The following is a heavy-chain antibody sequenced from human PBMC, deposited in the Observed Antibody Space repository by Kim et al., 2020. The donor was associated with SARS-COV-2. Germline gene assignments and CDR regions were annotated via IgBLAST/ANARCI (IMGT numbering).Heavy chain of an antibody. D-gene: IGHD1-7*01. CDR1: GGTFSSYA. V-gene: IGHV1-69*13. CDR3: ARGAEVTGTTYYYYYYMDV. J-gene: IGHJ6*03. Sequence: SVKVSCKASGGTFSSYAISWVRQAPGQGLEWMGGIIPIFGTANYAQKFQGRVTITADESTSTAYMELSSLRSEDTAVYYCARGAEVTGTTYYYYYYMDVWGKGTTVTVSS. CDR2: IIPIFGTA.